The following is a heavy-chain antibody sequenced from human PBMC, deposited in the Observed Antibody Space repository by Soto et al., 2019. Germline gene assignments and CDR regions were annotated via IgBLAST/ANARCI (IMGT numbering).Heavy chain of an antibody. J-gene: IGHJ3*02. CDR1: GFTFSSYS. D-gene: IGHD2-15*01. V-gene: IGHV3-48*01. CDR3: AREGGYCSGGSCLTVAFDI. Sequence: EVQLVESGGGLVQPGGSLRLSCAASGFTFSSYSMNWVRQAPGKGLEWVSYISSSSSTIYYADSVKGRFTISRDNAKNXRXXQMNGRRAEDTAVYYCAREGGYCSGGSCLTVAFDIWGQGTMVTVSS. CDR2: ISSSSSTI.